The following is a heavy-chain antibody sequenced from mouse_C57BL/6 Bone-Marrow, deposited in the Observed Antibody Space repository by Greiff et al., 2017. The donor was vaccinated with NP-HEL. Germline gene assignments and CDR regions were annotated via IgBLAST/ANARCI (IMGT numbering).Heavy chain of an antibody. V-gene: IGHV5-6*01. CDR2: ISSGGSYT. D-gene: IGHD1-1*01. Sequence: EVKLQESGGDLVKPGGSLKLSCAASGFTFSSYGMSWVRQTPDKRLEWVATISSGGSYTYYPDSVKGRFTISRDNAKNTLYLQMSSLKSEDTAMYYCARHRGSSYGPMDYWGQGTSVTVSS. J-gene: IGHJ4*01. CDR3: ARHRGSSYGPMDY. CDR1: GFTFSSYG.